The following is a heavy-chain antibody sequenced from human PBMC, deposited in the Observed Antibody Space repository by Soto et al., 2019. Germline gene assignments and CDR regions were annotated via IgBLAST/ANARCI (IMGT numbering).Heavy chain of an antibody. CDR1: GGYISSYY. J-gene: IGHJ6*02. CDR3: ARSRRITIFGVPLNYGMDV. D-gene: IGHD3-3*01. Sequence: SETLSLTCTVSGGYISSYYWSWIRQPPGKGLEWIGYIYYSGSTNYNPSLKSRVTISVDTSKNQFSLKLSSVTAADTAVYYCARSRRITIFGVPLNYGMDVGGQGTTVTVSS. V-gene: IGHV4-59*01. CDR2: IYYSGST.